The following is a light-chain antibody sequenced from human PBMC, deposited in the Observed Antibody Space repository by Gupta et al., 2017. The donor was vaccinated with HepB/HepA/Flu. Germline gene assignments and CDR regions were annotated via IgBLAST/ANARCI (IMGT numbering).Light chain of an antibody. Sequence: QSALTQSAPVSGSPGQSITISCTGTSGDVGGYNYVSWYQQHPGKAPKLMSYEVSNRPSGVSKRFSGSKSGNTASLTISGLQAEDEADYWCSSYTSRSTQVFGAGTKVTVL. CDR3: SSYTSRSTQV. V-gene: IGLV2-14*01. CDR2: EVS. CDR1: SGDVGGYNY. J-gene: IGLJ1*01.